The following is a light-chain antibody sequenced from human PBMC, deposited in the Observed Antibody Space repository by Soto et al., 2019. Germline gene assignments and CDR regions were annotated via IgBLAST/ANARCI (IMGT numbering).Light chain of an antibody. Sequence: EIVLTQSPGTLSLSPGKRATLSCRASQSVSSSYLAWYQQKPGQAPRLLIYGAASRATGIPDRFSGSGSGTDFTLTISRLEHEDFAVYYCQQYGSSPTVTFGQGTRREIK. CDR1: QSVSSSY. CDR2: GAA. J-gene: IGKJ5*01. V-gene: IGKV3-20*01. CDR3: QQYGSSPTVT.